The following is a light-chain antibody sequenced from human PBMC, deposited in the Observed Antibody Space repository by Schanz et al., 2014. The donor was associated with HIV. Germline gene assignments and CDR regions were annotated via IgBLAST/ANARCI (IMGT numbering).Light chain of an antibody. V-gene: IGKV3-20*01. CDR1: QTVTSPY. CDR2: GAS. CDR3: QQYNNWYT. J-gene: IGKJ2*01. Sequence: EIVLTQSPGALSLSPGERATLSCRASQTVTSPYLAWYQQKPGQAPRLLIYGASSRATGIPDRFSGSGSGTDFTLTISRLEPEDFAVYYCQQYNNWYTFGQGTKLEIK.